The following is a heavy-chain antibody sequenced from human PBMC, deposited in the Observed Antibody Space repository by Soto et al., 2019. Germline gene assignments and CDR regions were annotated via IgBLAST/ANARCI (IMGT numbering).Heavy chain of an antibody. CDR3: AKDRDYGSGSRIWPH. J-gene: IGHJ4*02. CDR1: GFTFSSYS. D-gene: IGHD3-10*01. V-gene: IGHV3-23*01. Sequence: GGSLRLSCAASGFTFSSYSMNWVRQAPGKGLEWVSAIRGSATTTYYADSVKGRFTISRDNSKNTLCLQMNSLRAEDTAVYYCAKDRDYGSGSRIWPHWGQGTLVTVSS. CDR2: IRGSATTT.